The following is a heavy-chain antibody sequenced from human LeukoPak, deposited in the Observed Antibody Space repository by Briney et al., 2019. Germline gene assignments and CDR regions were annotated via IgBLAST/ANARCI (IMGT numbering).Heavy chain of an antibody. CDR3: ARDRRFLEWLLDYDAFDI. CDR2: IYTSGST. CDR1: GVSISSYY. D-gene: IGHD3-3*01. Sequence: SETLSLTCTVSGVSISSYYWSWIRQPAGKGLEWIGRIYTSGSTNYNPSLKSRVTMSVDTSKNQFSLKLSSVTAADTAVYYCARDRRFLEWLLDYDAFDIWGQGTMVTVSS. J-gene: IGHJ3*02. V-gene: IGHV4-4*07.